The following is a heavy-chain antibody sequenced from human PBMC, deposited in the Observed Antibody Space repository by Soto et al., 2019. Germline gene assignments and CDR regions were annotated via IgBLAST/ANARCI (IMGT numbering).Heavy chain of an antibody. V-gene: IGHV4-30-2*01. Sequence: QMHLQESGSGLVKPSQTLSLTCAVSGGSLSSSAYSWSWLRPPPGKGLEWVGFLYQSGSTYYNPSLKSRVTMSLDRPKNQFSLKLSSVTAADTAVYYCARELLFYDSDGFSWDDAFDIWGQGTMVTVSS. CDR1: GGSLSSSAYS. J-gene: IGHJ3*02. CDR2: LYQSGST. D-gene: IGHD3-22*01. CDR3: ARELLFYDSDGFSWDDAFDI.